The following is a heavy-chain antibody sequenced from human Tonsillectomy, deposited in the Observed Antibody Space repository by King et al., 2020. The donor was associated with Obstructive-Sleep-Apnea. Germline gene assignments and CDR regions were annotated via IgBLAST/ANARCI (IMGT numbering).Heavy chain of an antibody. Sequence: VQLQQWGAGLLKPSETLSLTCAVYGGSFIGYYWSWIRQPPGKGLEWIGEINHSGSTNYNPSLTSRVTISVDTSKNQFSLKLSSVTAADTAVYYCALGGCSSTSCYAGISIYDYWGQGTLVTVSS. D-gene: IGHD2-2*01. CDR2: INHSGST. V-gene: IGHV4-34*01. J-gene: IGHJ4*02. CDR1: GGSFIGYY. CDR3: ALGGCSSTSCYAGISIYDY.